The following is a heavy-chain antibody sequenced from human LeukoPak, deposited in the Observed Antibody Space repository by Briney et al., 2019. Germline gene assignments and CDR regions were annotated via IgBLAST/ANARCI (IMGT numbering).Heavy chain of an antibody. CDR2: IYSGGST. D-gene: IGHD3-3*01. V-gene: IGHV3-53*01. CDR1: GFTVSSNY. J-gene: IGHJ2*01. Sequence: GGFLRLSCAASGFTVSSNYMSWVRQAPGKGLEWVSLIYSGGSTYYADSVKGRFTISRDNSKNTLYLQMNSLRAEDTAVYYCVLASSSFNWYFDLWGRGTLVTVSS. CDR3: VLASSSFNWYFDL.